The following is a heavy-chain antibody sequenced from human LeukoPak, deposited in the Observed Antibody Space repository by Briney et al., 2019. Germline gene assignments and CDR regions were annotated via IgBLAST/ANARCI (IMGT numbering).Heavy chain of an antibody. CDR3: ARARGSGYCSGGSCYLVDYYYGMDV. CDR2: ISYDGSNK. J-gene: IGHJ6*02. V-gene: IGHV3-30-3*01. CDR1: GFTFSSYA. D-gene: IGHD2-15*01. Sequence: GGPLRLSCAASGFTFSSYAMHWVRQAPGKGLEWVAVISYDGSNKYYADSVKGRFTISRDNAKNTLYPQMNSLRAEDTAVYYCARARGSGYCSGGSCYLVDYYYGMDVWGQGTTVTVSS.